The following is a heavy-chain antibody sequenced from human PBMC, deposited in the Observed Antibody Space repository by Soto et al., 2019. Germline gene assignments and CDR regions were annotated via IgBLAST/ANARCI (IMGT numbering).Heavy chain of an antibody. CDR1: GFMFSRYG. CDR3: TKAGSTSWYYYMDV. D-gene: IGHD2-2*01. V-gene: IGHV3-23*01. CDR2: ISGSGDST. Sequence: EVQLLESGGGLVQPGGSLRLSCAASGFMFSRYGLSWVRQAPGKGLEWVSTISGSGDSTYYAESAKGRFTISRDSSKNTLYLQMNSLRAEDTAVYYCTKAGSTSWYYYMDVWGKGTTVSVSS. J-gene: IGHJ6*03.